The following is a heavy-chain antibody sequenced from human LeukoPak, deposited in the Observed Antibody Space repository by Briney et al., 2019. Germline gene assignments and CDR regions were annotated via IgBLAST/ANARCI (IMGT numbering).Heavy chain of an antibody. D-gene: IGHD1-26*01. V-gene: IGHV3-30*04. CDR1: GFTFSSYA. CDR2: ISYDGSNK. CDR3: AKDVGPYSGSYFDY. Sequence: GGSLRLSCAASGFTFSSYAMHWVRQAPGKGLEWVAVISYDGSNKYYADSVKGRFTISRDNSKNTLYLQMNSLRAEDTAVYYCAKDVGPYSGSYFDYWGQGTLVTVSS. J-gene: IGHJ4*02.